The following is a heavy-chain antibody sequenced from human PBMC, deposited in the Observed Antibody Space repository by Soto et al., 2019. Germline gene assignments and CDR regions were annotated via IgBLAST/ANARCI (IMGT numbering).Heavy chain of an antibody. CDR1: GFSFRGYG. V-gene: IGHV3-30*03. Sequence: PGGSLRLSCVGSGFSFRGYGMHWVRQAPGKGLEWVAAISYDGNFKYYTDSAKGRFTISRDNSQNTLYLQMDGLRAEDTAVFFCARDRALLHTTSRGCFDYWGRGTLVTVSS. D-gene: IGHD2-2*01. CDR2: ISYDGNFK. J-gene: IGHJ4*02. CDR3: ARDRALLHTTSRGCFDY.